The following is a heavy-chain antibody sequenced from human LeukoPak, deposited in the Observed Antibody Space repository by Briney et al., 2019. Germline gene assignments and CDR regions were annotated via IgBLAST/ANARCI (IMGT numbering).Heavy chain of an antibody. V-gene: IGHV3-23*01. J-gene: IGHJ4*02. D-gene: IGHD3-22*01. Sequence: PGGSLRLSCAASGFTFSSYSMNWVRQAPGKGLEWVSAISGSGDATFYTDSVKGRFTFSRDNSRNALYLQMNSLRAEDTAVYYCAKVKDISGYQHFDYWGQGTLVTVSS. CDR1: GFTFSSYS. CDR3: AKVKDISGYQHFDY. CDR2: ISGSGDAT.